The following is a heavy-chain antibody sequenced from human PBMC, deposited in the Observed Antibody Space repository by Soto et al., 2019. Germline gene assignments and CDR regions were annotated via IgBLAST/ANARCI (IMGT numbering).Heavy chain of an antibody. CDR3: ARHESSGWYYFDY. J-gene: IGHJ4*02. D-gene: IGHD6-19*01. Sequence: QVQLQESGPGLVKPSETLSLTCTVSGGSISSYYWSWIRQPPGKGLEWIGYIYNSGSTNYNPSLKSRATISLDLXKNQFSLKLNSVTAADTAVYYCARHESSGWYYFDYWGQGTLVTVSS. V-gene: IGHV4-59*08. CDR2: IYNSGST. CDR1: GGSISSYY.